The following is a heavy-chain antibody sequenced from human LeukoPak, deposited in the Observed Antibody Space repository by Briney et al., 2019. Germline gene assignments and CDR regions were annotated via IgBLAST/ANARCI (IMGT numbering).Heavy chain of an antibody. V-gene: IGHV4-59*01. D-gene: IGHD3-10*01. Sequence: SETLSLTCTVSGVSISSFYWSWIRQPPGKGLEWIAYISYSGSTNYNPSLKSRVTISVDTSKNQFSLKLSSVTAADTAVFYCARVGGLGSYYYGMDVWGQGTTVTVSS. CDR2: ISYSGST. J-gene: IGHJ6*02. CDR3: ARVGGLGSYYYGMDV. CDR1: GVSISSFY.